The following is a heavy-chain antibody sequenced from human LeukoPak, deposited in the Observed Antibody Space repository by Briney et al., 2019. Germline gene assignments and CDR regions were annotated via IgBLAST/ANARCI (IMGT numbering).Heavy chain of an antibody. Sequence: GGSLRLSCAASGFTFSTYWMNWVRQAPGKGLEWVANIKQDGSEKYYVDSVKGRFTISRDNAKNSLYLQMNSLRAEDTAVYYCARLWWGQYAFDYWGQGTLVTVSS. CDR3: ARLWWGQYAFDY. CDR1: GFTFSTYW. D-gene: IGHD4/OR15-4a*01. J-gene: IGHJ4*02. CDR2: IKQDGSEK. V-gene: IGHV3-7*01.